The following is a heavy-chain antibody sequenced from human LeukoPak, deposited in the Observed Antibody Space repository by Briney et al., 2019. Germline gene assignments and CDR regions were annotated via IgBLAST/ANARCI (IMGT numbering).Heavy chain of an antibody. V-gene: IGHV3-74*01. J-gene: IGHJ4*02. CDR1: GFSFSGHW. D-gene: IGHD6-6*01. CDR3: ARGPNSNWSGLDF. CDR2: ISPTGSTT. Sequence: GGSLRLSCTASGFSFSGHWMHWARQLPGKGLVWVSRISPTGSTTSYADSVKGRFTVSRDNAKNTPYLQVNNLRAEDAAVYYCARGPNSNWSGLDFWGQGTLLTVSS.